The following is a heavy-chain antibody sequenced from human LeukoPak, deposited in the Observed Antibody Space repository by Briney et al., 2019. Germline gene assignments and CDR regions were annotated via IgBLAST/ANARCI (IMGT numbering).Heavy chain of an antibody. Sequence: ASLKVSSKASGYTFTSYDINWVRQATGQGLEGRGWMNPNRDNTGYAQKFQGRVTKTRNTSISTAYMELTSLRSEETAVYYCARGSLRSSTSCYNYWGQGTLVTVSS. CDR3: ARGSLRSSTSCYNY. J-gene: IGHJ4*02. CDR1: GYTFTSYD. V-gene: IGHV1-8*01. CDR2: MNPNRDNT. D-gene: IGHD2-2*02.